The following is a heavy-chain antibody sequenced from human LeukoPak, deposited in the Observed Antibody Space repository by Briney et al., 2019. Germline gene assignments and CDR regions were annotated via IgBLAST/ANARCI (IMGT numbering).Heavy chain of an antibody. CDR2: IIPIFGTA. D-gene: IGHD3-22*01. V-gene: IGHV1-69*13. J-gene: IGHJ4*02. CDR1: GGTFSSYA. CDR3: ARDGLDSSGYHEGFDY. Sequence: GASVKVSCTASGGTFSSYAISWVRQAPGQGLEWMGGIIPIFGTANYAQKFQGRVTITADESTSTAYMELSSLRSEDTAVYYCARDGLDSSGYHEGFDYWGQGTLVTVSS.